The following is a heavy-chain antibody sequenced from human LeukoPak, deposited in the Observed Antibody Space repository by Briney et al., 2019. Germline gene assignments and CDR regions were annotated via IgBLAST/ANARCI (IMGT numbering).Heavy chain of an antibody. CDR2: IKQDGSEK. J-gene: IGHJ3*02. Sequence: GGSLRLSCAASGFIFSNYWMSWVRQAPGKGLEWVANIKQDGSEKHYVDSAKGRFTISRDNAKNSLYLQMNSLRVEDTAVYFCARVRYRSDAFDIWGQGTMVTVSS. CDR1: GFIFSNYW. V-gene: IGHV3-7*01. CDR3: ARVRYRSDAFDI. D-gene: IGHD1-26*01.